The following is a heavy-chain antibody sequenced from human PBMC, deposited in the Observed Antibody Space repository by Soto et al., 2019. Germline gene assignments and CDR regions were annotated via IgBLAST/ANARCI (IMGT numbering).Heavy chain of an antibody. CDR3: ASPSTGGYSYDFDY. D-gene: IGHD5-18*01. CDR1: GFTFSDYY. V-gene: IGHV3-11*06. Sequence: PGGSLRLSCAASGFTFSDYYMSWIRQAPGKGLEWVSYISSSSSYTNYADSVKGRFTISRDNAKNSLYLQMNSLRAEDTAVYYCASPSTGGYSYDFDYWGQGTLVTVSS. J-gene: IGHJ4*02. CDR2: ISSSSSYT.